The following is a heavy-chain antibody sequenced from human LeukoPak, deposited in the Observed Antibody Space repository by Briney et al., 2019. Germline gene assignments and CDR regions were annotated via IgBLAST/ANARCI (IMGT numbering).Heavy chain of an antibody. J-gene: IGHJ3*02. CDR2: IYYSGST. CDR3: ARLRDDAFDI. V-gene: IGHV4-59*08. CDR1: GGSLSSYY. Sequence: SETLSLTCTVSGGSLSSYYWSWIRQPPGKGLEWIGYIYYSGSTNYNPSLKSRVTISVDTSKNQFSLKLSSVTAADTAVYYCARLRDDAFDIWGQGTMVTVPS.